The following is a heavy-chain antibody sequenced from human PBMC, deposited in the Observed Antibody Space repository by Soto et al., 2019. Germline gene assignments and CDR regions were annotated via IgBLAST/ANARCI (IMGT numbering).Heavy chain of an antibody. V-gene: IGHV3-11*01. J-gene: IGHJ4*02. CDR1: GFNFSDYY. CDR3: ATGLKDASNRPSFDS. Sequence: QVQLVESGGISVRPGGSLRLSCSGSGFNFSDYYMNWIRQTPVKGLEWVSSILSLESHKYYAASVMGRFSISRDNAKKSLFLQMNNLRAEDTGIYFCATGLKDASNRPSFDSWGPGTPVTVSS. D-gene: IGHD3-16*01. CDR2: ILSLESHK.